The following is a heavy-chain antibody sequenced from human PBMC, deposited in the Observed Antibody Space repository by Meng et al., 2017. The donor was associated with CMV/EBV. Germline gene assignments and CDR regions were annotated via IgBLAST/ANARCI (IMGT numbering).Heavy chain of an antibody. CDR1: GFTVSSNY. J-gene: IGHJ4*02. CDR2: IYSGGST. Sequence: EGELVESGGGLVQAGGSLSLSCAASGFTVSSNYMSWVRQAPGKGLEWVSVIYSGGSTYYADSVKGRFTISRDNSKNTLYLQMNSLRAEDTAVYYCARRGGADYWGQGTLVTVSS. CDR3: ARRGGADY. D-gene: IGHD3-10*01. V-gene: IGHV3-66*04.